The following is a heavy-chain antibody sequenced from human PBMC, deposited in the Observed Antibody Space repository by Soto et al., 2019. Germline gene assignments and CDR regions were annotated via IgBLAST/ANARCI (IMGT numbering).Heavy chain of an antibody. J-gene: IGHJ2*01. D-gene: IGHD3-3*01. CDR3: ARGVKVAITIFGVVSHWYFDL. CDR2: INHSGST. CDR1: GGSFSGYY. V-gene: IGHV4-34*01. Sequence: TLSLTCAVYGGSFSGYYWSWIRQPPGKGLEWIGEINHSGSTNYNPSLKSRVTISVDTSKNQFSLKLSSVTAADTAVYYCARGVKVAITIFGVVSHWYFDLWGRGTLVTVSS.